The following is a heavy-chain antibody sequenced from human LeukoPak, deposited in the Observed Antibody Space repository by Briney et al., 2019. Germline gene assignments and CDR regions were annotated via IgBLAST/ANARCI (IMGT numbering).Heavy chain of an antibody. Sequence: GGSLRLSCAASGFTVSSNYMSWVRQAPGKGLEWVSVIYSGGSTYYADSVKGRFTISRHNSKNTLYLQMNSLRAEDTAVCYCARSIAARPYYFDYWGQATLVTVSS. CDR2: IYSGGST. CDR1: GFTVSSNY. V-gene: IGHV3-53*01. J-gene: IGHJ4*02. D-gene: IGHD6-6*01. CDR3: ARSIAARPYYFDY.